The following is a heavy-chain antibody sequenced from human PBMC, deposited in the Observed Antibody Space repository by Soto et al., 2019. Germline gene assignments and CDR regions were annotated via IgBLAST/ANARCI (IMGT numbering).Heavy chain of an antibody. CDR1: GFTFSGSG. J-gene: IGHJ4*02. Sequence: GGSLRLSCVASGFTFSGSGMHWVRQAPGKRLEWLAVISHDGSDKYYADSVRGRFTISRDNSENTLYLQMNSLRPEDTAVYYCAKEDVWFAKDYWGQGPLVTVSS. CDR2: ISHDGSDK. D-gene: IGHD3-10*01. V-gene: IGHV3-30*18. CDR3: AKEDVWFAKDY.